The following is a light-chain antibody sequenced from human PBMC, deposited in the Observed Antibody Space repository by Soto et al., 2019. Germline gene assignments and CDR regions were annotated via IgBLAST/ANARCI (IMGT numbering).Light chain of an antibody. CDR1: QSVSRN. V-gene: IGKV3-15*01. Sequence: EIVMTQSQATLSLSPGERATLSCRASQSVSRNLAWYQQKPGQAPRLLIYGASTRATGIPARFSVSGSGTEFTLTISSLKSEDFAVYYGQQYDNWPWAFRQGTKVDIK. CDR2: GAS. CDR3: QQYDNWPWA. J-gene: IGKJ1*01.